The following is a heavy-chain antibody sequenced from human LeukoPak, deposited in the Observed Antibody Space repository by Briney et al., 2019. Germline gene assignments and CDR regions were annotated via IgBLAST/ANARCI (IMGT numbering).Heavy chain of an antibody. J-gene: IGHJ4*02. CDR1: GYTFTNYA. CDR3: ARSPWGNARTWLDY. V-gene: IGHV1-3*02. D-gene: IGHD7-27*01. Sequence: ASMKVSCKASGYTFTNYALHWVRQAPGQRLEWMGWTNGATGNTRFSQDFQGRLTITIDTSASTAYMELSSLRSEDTAVYYCARSPWGNARTWLDYWGQGTLVTVSS. CDR2: TNGATGNT.